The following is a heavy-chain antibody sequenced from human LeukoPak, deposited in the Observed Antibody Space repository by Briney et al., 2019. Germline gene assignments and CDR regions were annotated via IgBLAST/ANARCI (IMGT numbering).Heavy chain of an antibody. CDR1: GGSISSYY. CDR3: ARLYTDFWSGYYVDYYYYMDV. J-gene: IGHJ6*03. Sequence: SETLSLTCTVSGGSISSYYWSWIRQPPGKGLEWIGYIYTSGSTNYNPSLKSRVTISVDTSKNQFSLKLSSVTAADTAVYYCARLYTDFWSGYYVDYYYYMDVWGKGTTVTVSS. D-gene: IGHD3-3*01. V-gene: IGHV4-4*09. CDR2: IYTSGST.